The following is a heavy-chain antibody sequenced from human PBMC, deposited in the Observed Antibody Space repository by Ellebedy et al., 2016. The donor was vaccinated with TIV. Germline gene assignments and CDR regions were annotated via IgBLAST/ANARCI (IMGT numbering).Heavy chain of an antibody. V-gene: IGHV3-23*01. CDR1: GFIFSSYS. J-gene: IGHJ3*01. D-gene: IGHD1-26*01. Sequence: GGSLRLSCAASGFIFSSYSMNWVRQAPGKGLEWVSIISGSGTNTYYADSVKGRFTISRDNSKNTLYLQMNSLRAEDTAVYYCAKDGISGSYLWGQGTMVTVSS. CDR2: ISGSGTNT. CDR3: AKDGISGSYL.